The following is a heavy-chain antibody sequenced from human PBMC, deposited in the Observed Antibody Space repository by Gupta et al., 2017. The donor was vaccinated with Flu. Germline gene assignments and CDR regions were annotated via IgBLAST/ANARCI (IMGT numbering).Heavy chain of an antibody. J-gene: IGHJ4*02. CDR3: ASFGAVAAGLGGY. D-gene: IGHD6-19*01. CDR2: IYSGGST. V-gene: IGHV3-53*02. CDR1: GFTVSRNY. Sequence: EVQLVETGGGLIQPGGSLRLSCAASGFTVSRNYMSWVRQAPGKGLEWVSVIYSGGSTYYADSVKGRFTISRDNSKNRPYLQMNSLRAEDTAVYYCASFGAVAAGLGGYWGQGTLVTVSS.